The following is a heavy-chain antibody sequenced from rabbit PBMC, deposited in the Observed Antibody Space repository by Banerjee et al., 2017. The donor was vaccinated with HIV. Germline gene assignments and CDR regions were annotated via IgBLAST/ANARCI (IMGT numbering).Heavy chain of an antibody. CDR2: INTSSGNT. V-gene: IGHV1S45*01. J-gene: IGHJ6*01. Sequence: GSLTLTCTASAFSFSNKYVMCWVRQAPGKGLEWIACINTSSGNTVYASWAKGRFTISKTSSTTVTLQMTSLTAADTATYFCSRVTGYGSTSGHPTRLDLWGPGTLVTVS. CDR1: AFSFSNKYV. D-gene: IGHD1-1*01. CDR3: SRVTGYGSTSGHPTRLDL.